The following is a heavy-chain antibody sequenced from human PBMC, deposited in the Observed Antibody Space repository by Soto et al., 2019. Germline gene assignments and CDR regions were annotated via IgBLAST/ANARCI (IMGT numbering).Heavy chain of an antibody. Sequence: DVQLLESGGGLVQPGGSVRLSCAASGFTFSSYAMSWVRQAPGKGLEWVSAISGNGADTSYADSVRGRFTISRDNSKNILYLQMDSLRSEDTAVYYCAKDQGRIVTATRELDYWGQGTLVTVSS. J-gene: IGHJ4*02. CDR1: GFTFSSYA. CDR2: ISGNGADT. V-gene: IGHV3-23*01. D-gene: IGHD1-26*01. CDR3: AKDQGRIVTATRELDY.